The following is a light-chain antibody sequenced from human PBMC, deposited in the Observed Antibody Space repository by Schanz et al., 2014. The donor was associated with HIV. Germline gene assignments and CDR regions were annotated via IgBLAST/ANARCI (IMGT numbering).Light chain of an antibody. V-gene: IGLV1-44*01. CDR3: GTWDDSLKGWV. CDR1: SSNIGTNT. CDR2: SNS. J-gene: IGLJ3*02. Sequence: QSVLTQPPSASGTPGQRVTISCSGSSSNIGTNTVNWYQQLPGTAPKLLIYSNSQRPSGVPDRFSGSKSGTSASLAISGLQSEDEADYYCGTWDDSLKGWVFGGGTKLTVL.